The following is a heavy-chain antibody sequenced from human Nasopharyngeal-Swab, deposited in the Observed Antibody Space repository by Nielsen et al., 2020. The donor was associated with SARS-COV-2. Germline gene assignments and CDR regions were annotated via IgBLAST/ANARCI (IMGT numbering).Heavy chain of an antibody. D-gene: IGHD5-12*01. CDR1: GFTFSSYW. CDR3: ARISRGYTGYVDQNWFDP. Sequence: GSLRLSCAASGFTFSSYWMSWVRQAPGKGLECVANINQDGSPKYYVESVKGRFTVSRDNAENLMYLQVDNLRAEDTAVYYCARISRGYTGYVDQNWFDPWGQGTLVTVSS. CDR2: INQDGSPK. J-gene: IGHJ5*02. V-gene: IGHV3-7*03.